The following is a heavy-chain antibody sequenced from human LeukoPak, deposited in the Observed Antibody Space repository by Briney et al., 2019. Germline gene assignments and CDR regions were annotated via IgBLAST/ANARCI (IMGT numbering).Heavy chain of an antibody. D-gene: IGHD2-2*01. CDR2: IYISGST. CDR1: GGSISSHH. Sequence: SETLSLTCTVSGGSISSHHWNWLRQPPGKGLEWIGYIYISGSTNYNPSLKGRVTISVDTSKNQFSLNLSSVTAADTAVYYCARESNTNYAFDYWGQGTLVTVSS. CDR3: ARESNTNYAFDY. J-gene: IGHJ4*02. V-gene: IGHV4-4*09.